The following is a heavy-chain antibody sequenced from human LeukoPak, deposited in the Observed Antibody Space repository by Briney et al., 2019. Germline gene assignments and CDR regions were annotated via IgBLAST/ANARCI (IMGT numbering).Heavy chain of an antibody. Sequence: SETLSLTCAVSGGSISSGGYSWSWIRQPPGKGLEWIGYIYHSGSTYYNPSLRSRVTISVDRSKNQFSLKLSSVTAADTAVYYCATGYCSGGSCYSHYYYYGMDVWGQGTTVTVSS. V-gene: IGHV4-30-2*01. J-gene: IGHJ6*02. CDR3: ATGYCSGGSCYSHYYYYGMDV. CDR1: GGSISSGGYS. D-gene: IGHD2-15*01. CDR2: IYHSGST.